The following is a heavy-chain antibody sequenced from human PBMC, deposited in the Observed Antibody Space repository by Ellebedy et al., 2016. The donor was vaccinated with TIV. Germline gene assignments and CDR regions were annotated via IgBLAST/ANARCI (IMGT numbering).Heavy chain of an antibody. V-gene: IGHV1-3*01. D-gene: IGHD3-22*01. CDR3: ARGGYYYDSSGYQGYYFDY. Sequence: ASVKVSCKASGYTFTSYAMHWVRQAPGQRLEWMGWINAGNGNTKYSQKFQGRVTTTRDTSASTAYMELSSLRSEDTAVFYCARGGYYYDSSGYQGYYFDYWGQGTLVTVS. CDR2: INAGNGNT. J-gene: IGHJ4*02. CDR1: GYTFTSYA.